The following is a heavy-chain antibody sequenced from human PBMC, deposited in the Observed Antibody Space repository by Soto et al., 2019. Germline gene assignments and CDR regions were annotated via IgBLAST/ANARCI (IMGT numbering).Heavy chain of an antibody. J-gene: IGHJ4*02. CDR1: GFTFSSYA. Sequence: GGSLRLSCEGSGFTFSSYAMSWVRQAPGKGLEWVSAIKAGGGDSYYADSVKGRFTISRDNLKNTLYLQMNSLTVEDTAMYFCKRDVVASSPPGADYWGQGTLVTVSS. CDR3: KRDVVASSPPGADY. D-gene: IGHD5-12*01. CDR2: IKAGGGDS. V-gene: IGHV3-23*01.